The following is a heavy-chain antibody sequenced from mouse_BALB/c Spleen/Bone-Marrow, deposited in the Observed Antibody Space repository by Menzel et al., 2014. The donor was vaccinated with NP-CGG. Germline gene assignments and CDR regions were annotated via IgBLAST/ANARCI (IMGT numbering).Heavy chain of an antibody. Sequence: EVVLVESGGGLVKPGGSLKLSCAASGFTFSSYAMSWVRQTPEKRLEWVATISSGGSYTYYPDSVKGRFTISRDNAKNTLYLQMSSLRSEDTAMYYGARHGITRLLYFWGQGTTLTVST. CDR3: ARHGITRLLYF. J-gene: IGHJ2*01. V-gene: IGHV5-9-1*01. D-gene: IGHD2-4*01. CDR1: GFTFSSYA. CDR2: ISSGGSYT.